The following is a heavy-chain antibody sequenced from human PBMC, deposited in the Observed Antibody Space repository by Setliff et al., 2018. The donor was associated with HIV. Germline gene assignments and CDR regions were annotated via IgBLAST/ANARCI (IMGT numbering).Heavy chain of an antibody. CDR1: AGSFITGDDY. Sequence: PSETLSLTCNVSAGSFITGDDYWAWIRQPPGKGLEWISSINYSGRTRYNPSLKSRVTVSLDTSQNQFSLNLSSVTAADTAVYYCARSRPRSMDFYMDVWGKGTTVTVSS. V-gene: IGHV4-61*08. CDR3: ARSRPRSMDFYMDV. D-gene: IGHD2-8*01. CDR2: INYSGRT. J-gene: IGHJ6*03.